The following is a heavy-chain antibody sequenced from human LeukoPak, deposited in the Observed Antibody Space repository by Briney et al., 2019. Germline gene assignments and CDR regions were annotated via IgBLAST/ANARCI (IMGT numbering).Heavy chain of an antibody. CDR3: ARDPSLLGGLGY. CDR2: IYYSGST. CDR1: GGSISSGDYY. V-gene: IGHV4-30-4*01. Sequence: PSETLSLTCTVSGGSISSGDYYWSWIRQPPGKGLEWIGYIYYSGSTYYNPSLKSRVTISVDTSKNQFSLKLSSVTAADTAVYYCARDPSLLGGLGYWGQGTLVTVSS. D-gene: IGHD3-10*01. J-gene: IGHJ4*02.